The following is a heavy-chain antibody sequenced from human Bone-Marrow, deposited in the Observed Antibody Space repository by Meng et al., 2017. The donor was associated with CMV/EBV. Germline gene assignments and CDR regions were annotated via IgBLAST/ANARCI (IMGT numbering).Heavy chain of an antibody. J-gene: IGHJ1*01. CDR1: GFTFSSYA. CDR3: ARPSSREGY. D-gene: IGHD6-13*01. CDR2: ISGSGGST. V-gene: IGHV3-23*01. Sequence: GESLKISCAASGFTFSSYAMSWVRQAPGKGLEWVSAISGSGGSTYYADSVKGRFTISRDNSKNTLYLQMNSLRAEDTAVYYCARPSSREGYWGQGTLVTFSS.